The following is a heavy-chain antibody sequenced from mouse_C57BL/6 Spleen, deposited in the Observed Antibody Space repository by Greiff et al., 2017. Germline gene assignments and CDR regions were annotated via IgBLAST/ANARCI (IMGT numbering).Heavy chain of an antibody. V-gene: IGHV1-55*01. CDR3: AREGPGSEVAY. Sequence: QVQLQQPGAELVKPGASVKVSCKASGYTFTSYWITWVKQRPGQGLEWIGDIYPGSGSTNYNEKFKSKATLTVDTSSSTAYMQLSSLTSEDSAVYYCAREGPGSEVAYWGQGTLVTVSA. D-gene: IGHD3-2*02. CDR1: GYTFTSYW. CDR2: IYPGSGST. J-gene: IGHJ3*01.